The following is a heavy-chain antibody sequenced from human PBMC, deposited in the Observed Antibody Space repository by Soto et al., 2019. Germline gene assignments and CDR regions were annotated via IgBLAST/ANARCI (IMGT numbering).Heavy chain of an antibody. CDR3: ADDGARSMSGVEY. D-gene: IGHD6-13*01. CDR1: RFTFSSYG. J-gene: IGHJ4*01. Sequence: GGSLRLSCAASRFTFSSYGMHWVRQAPGKGLEWVAVISYDGSNKYYADSVKGRFTISRDNSKNTLYLQMNSLTAEDTAVYYCADDGARSMSGVEYWGPGTLVTVSS. CDR2: ISYDGSNK. V-gene: IGHV3-30*18.